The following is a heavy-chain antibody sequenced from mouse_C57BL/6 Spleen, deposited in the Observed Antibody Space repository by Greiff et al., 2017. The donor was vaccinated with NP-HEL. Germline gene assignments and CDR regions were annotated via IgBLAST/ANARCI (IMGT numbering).Heavy chain of an antibody. D-gene: IGHD1-1*01. CDR3: AKNHEVVARDYAMDY. CDR2: IWRGGST. CDR1: GFSLTSYG. J-gene: IGHJ4*01. V-gene: IGHV2-5-1*01. Sequence: QVQLQQSGPSLVQPSQSLSITCTVSGFSLTSYGVHWVRQSPGKGLEWLGVIWRGGSTDYNAAFMSRLSITKDNSKSQVFFKMNSLQADDTAIYYCAKNHEVVARDYAMDYWGQGTSVTVSS.